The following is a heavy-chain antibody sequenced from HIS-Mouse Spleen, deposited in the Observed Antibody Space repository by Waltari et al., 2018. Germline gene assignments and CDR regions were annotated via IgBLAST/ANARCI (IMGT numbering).Heavy chain of an antibody. CDR2: INHRGST. Sequence: QVQLQQWGAGLLKPSETLSLTCAVYGGSFSGYYWSWIRPPPGKGLGGIGEINHRGSTNYNPSRKSRVTISVDTSKNQFSLKLSSVTAADTAVYYCAGGHRRNAFDIWGQGTMVTVSS. V-gene: IGHV4-34*01. D-gene: IGHD3-10*01. J-gene: IGHJ3*02. CDR1: GGSFSGYY. CDR3: AGGHRRNAFDI.